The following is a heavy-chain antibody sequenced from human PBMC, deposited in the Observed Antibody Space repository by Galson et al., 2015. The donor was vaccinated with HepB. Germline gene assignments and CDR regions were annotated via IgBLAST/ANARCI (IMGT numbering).Heavy chain of an antibody. J-gene: IGHJ6*02. D-gene: IGHD4-23*01. CDR2: ISAYNGNT. V-gene: IGHV1-18*01. CDR1: GYTFTSYG. Sequence: SVKVSCKASGYTFTSYGISWVRQAPGQGLEWMGWISAYNGNTNYAQKLQGRVTMTTDTSTSTAYMELRSLRSDDTAVYYCARDKYWTVVTPGYGMDVWGQGTLVTVSS. CDR3: ARDKYWTVVTPGYGMDV.